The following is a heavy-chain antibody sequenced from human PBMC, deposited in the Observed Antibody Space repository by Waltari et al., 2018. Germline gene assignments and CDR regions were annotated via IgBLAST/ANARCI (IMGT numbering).Heavy chain of an antibody. CDR2: FNPDNGDG. D-gene: IGHD3-22*01. V-gene: IGHV1-18*01. Sequence: QVQLVQSGAEVKKPGASVTVSCKASGSRFARYGISWVRQAPGQGLEWMGWFNPDNGDGNYAQKFQGRVTMTTDSSTSTAHMELRSLGSDDTAVYYCARRSPYSSFDYWGQGTLVTVSS. CDR1: GSRFARYG. J-gene: IGHJ4*02. CDR3: ARRSPYSSFDY.